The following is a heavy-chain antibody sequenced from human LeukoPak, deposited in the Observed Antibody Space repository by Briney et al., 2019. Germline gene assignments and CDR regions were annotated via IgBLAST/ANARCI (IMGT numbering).Heavy chain of an antibody. V-gene: IGHV3-13*01. CDR2: VSSGFHA. Sequence: GGSLRLSCTASGFTLGSHDMHWVRQSPGQGLEWVAAVSSGFHAFFADSVQGRSTVSREDARNSLYLQMNSLRAGDTAVYYCVREARGYHYTYFDYWGQGTLVTVSS. CDR3: VREARGYHYTYFDY. CDR1: GFTLGSHD. J-gene: IGHJ4*02. D-gene: IGHD5-18*01.